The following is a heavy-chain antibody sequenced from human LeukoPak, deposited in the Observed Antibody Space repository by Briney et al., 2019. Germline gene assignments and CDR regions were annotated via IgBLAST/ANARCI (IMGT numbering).Heavy chain of an antibody. D-gene: IGHD6-13*01. CDR1: GFTFSSYA. J-gene: IGHJ5*02. CDR3: ARDFSSSWTMRGEDWFDP. Sequence: PGRSLRLSCAASGFTFSSYAMHWVRQAPGKGPEWVAVISYDGSNKYYADSVKGRFTISRDNSKNTLYLQMNSLRAEDTAVYYCARDFSSSWTMRGEDWFDPWGQGTLVTVSS. V-gene: IGHV3-30*04. CDR2: ISYDGSNK.